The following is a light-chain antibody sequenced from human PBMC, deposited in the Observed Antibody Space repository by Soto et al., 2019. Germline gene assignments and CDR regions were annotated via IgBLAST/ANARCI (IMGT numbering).Light chain of an antibody. V-gene: IGKV4-1*01. CDR3: QQYYNSPVT. J-gene: IGKJ4*01. Sequence: DIVMTQSPDSLAVSLGERATINCKSSQSLLYSSNNKNYLTRYQHKPGQPPKLLIYWASTRESGVPDRFSGSGSGTDFTLTISNLQAEDVAVYYCQQYYNSPVTFGGGTKVEIK. CDR1: QSLLYSSNNKNY. CDR2: WAS.